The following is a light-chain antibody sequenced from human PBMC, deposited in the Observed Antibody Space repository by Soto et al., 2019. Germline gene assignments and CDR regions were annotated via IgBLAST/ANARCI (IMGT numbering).Light chain of an antibody. J-gene: IGKJ1*01. V-gene: IGKV1-5*03. CDR3: QQYNSYAWT. Sequence: IQIPQSPSTRSAPVGDRVTITARASQSISSWFAWYQQKPGKAPKLLIYKASSLESGVPSRFSGSGSGTEFTLTISSLQPDDFATYYCQQYNSYAWTFGQGTKV. CDR2: KAS. CDR1: QSISSW.